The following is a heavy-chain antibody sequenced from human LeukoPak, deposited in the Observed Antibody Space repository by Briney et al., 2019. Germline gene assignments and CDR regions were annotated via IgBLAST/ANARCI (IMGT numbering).Heavy chain of an antibody. CDR2: ITGSGDRT. J-gene: IGHJ4*02. CDR1: GFTFSTYA. V-gene: IGHV3-23*01. CDR3: AKGPRSSSWYHFDN. Sequence: PGGSLRLSCAASGFTFSTYAMSWVRQAPGKGLEWVSTITGSGDRTYYADSVKGRFTISRDNSKNTLYLQMNSLRAEDTAIYHCAKGPRSSSWYHFDNWGQGTLVTVSS. D-gene: IGHD6-13*01.